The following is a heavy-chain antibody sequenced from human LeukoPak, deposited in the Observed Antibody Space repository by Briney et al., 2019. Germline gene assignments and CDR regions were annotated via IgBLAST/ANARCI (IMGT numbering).Heavy chain of an antibody. CDR3: ARASPSGSYSLYFDY. CDR2: INHSGST. CDR1: GGSFSGYY. J-gene: IGHJ4*02. D-gene: IGHD1-26*01. Sequence: SETLSLTCAVYGGSFSGYYWSWIRQPPGKGLEWIGEINHSGSTNYNPSLKSRVTISVDRSKNQFSLKLSSVTAADTAVYYCARASPSGSYSLYFDYWGQGTLVTVSS. V-gene: IGHV4-34*01.